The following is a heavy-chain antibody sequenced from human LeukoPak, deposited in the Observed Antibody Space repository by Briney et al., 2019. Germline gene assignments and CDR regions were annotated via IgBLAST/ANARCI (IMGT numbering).Heavy chain of an antibody. Sequence: PWETLSLTCTVSGGSISSCSYSWDWIRQPPGKGRVWFGCIYYSETTYYNPSLKSRVTISVDMSKNHFSLKLSSVTAADTAVDYCARDLLNCSGGSCRNWFDPWGQGTLVTVSS. CDR2: IYYSETT. V-gene: IGHV4-39*07. D-gene: IGHD2-15*01. CDR1: GGSISSCSYS. CDR3: ARDLLNCSGGSCRNWFDP. J-gene: IGHJ5*02.